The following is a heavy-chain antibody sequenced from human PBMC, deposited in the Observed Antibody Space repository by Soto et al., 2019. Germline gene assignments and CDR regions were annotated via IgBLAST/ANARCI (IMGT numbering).Heavy chain of an antibody. CDR1: GYTFAPYY. Sequence: QVQLVQSGAEVKKPGASVKVSCKTSGYTFAPYYMHWVRQAPGQGLEWMGVIHPSGGTSTYAQKFQGRITMAGDTSTGTVFMELSRLESEDTAIYYGARDSAMTTLTIFDFWGQGTLVAVSS. J-gene: IGHJ4*02. CDR3: ARDSAMTTLTIFDF. V-gene: IGHV1-46*01. CDR2: IHPSGGTS. D-gene: IGHD4-17*01.